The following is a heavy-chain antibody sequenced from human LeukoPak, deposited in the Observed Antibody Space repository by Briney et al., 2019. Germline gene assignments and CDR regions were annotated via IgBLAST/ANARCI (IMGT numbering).Heavy chain of an antibody. D-gene: IGHD6-13*01. CDR1: GGSISSGGYY. Sequence: PSETLSLTCTVSGGSISSGGYYWSWIRQHPGKGLEWIGYIYYSGSTYYNPSLKSRVTISVDTSKNQFSLKLSSVTAADTAVYYCARGCTSSWYYYFGYWGKGTLVTVSS. CDR2: IYYSGST. CDR3: ARGCTSSWYYYFGY. J-gene: IGHJ4*02. V-gene: IGHV4-31*03.